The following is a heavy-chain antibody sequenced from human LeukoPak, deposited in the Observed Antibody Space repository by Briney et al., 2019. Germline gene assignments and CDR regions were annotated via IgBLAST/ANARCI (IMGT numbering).Heavy chain of an antibody. CDR1: GFTVSNNY. CDR3: ARAPEYYYDSSGYYPYFGY. D-gene: IGHD3-22*01. V-gene: IGHV3-53*01. Sequence: PGGSLRLSCAASGFTVSNNYINWVRQAPGKGLEWVSVIYGGGTTSYADSVKGRFAISRDNSKNTVYLQMNSLRAEDTAVYYCARAPEYYYDSSGYYPYFGYWGQGTLVTVSS. J-gene: IGHJ4*02. CDR2: IYGGGTT.